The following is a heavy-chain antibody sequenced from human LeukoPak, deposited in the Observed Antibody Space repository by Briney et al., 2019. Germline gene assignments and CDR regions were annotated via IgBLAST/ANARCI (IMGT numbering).Heavy chain of an antibody. J-gene: IGHJ4*02. CDR3: ARDGPNCGGDCYYHY. CDR1: GGTFSSYA. D-gene: IGHD2-21*02. V-gene: IGHV1-69*01. CDR2: IIPIFGTA. Sequence: GASVKVSCKASGGTFSSYAISWVRQAPGQGLEWMGGIIPIFGTANYAQKFQGRVTITADESTSTAHMELSSLRSEDTAVYYCARDGPNCGGDCYYHYWGQGTLVTVSS.